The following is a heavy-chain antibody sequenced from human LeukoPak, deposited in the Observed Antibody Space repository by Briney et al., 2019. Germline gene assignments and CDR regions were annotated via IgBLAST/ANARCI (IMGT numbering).Heavy chain of an antibody. J-gene: IGHJ4*02. CDR3: AKVPDYSGSGSRIFDF. D-gene: IGHD3-10*01. Sequence: PGGSLRLSCEASGFTFSSYGMNWVRQAPGKGLEWVSGISGSGGAAYYADSVRGRFTISRDNSKNTLFLRMNIVRVDDTAQYYCAKVPDYSGSGSRIFDFWGQGTLVTVSS. V-gene: IGHV3-23*01. CDR2: ISGSGGAA. CDR1: GFTFSSYG.